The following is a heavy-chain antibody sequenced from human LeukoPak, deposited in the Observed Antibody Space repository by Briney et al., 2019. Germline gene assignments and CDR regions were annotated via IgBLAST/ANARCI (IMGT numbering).Heavy chain of an antibody. CDR2: VYYSGTT. D-gene: IGHD6-19*01. V-gene: IGHV4-39*07. CDR3: ARGTLYSGWSYYFDY. Sequence: SETLXLTCSVSGGSISLSYYYWGWIRQPPGKALEWIGSVYYSGTTSYNPSLKSRITISVEMSKNHFSLRLSSVTAADTAMYYCARGTLYSGWSYYFDYWGQGSQVTVSS. CDR1: GGSISLSYYY. J-gene: IGHJ4*02.